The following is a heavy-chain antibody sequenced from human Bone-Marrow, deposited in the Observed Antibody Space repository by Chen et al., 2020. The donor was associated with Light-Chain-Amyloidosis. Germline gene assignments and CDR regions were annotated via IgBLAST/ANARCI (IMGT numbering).Heavy chain of an antibody. CDR1: GYTFPDSY. CDR2: VDPEDGKT. Sequence: EVKLAQSGPEVKTTGATVKIPCKVSGYTFPDSYFHWVQQAPGQGLEWVGFVDPEDGKTVYAEKFQGRVTITADTSTATVYMQLSSLRSADTAVYYCATEFGITGLGAAYWGQGTLVTVSS. D-gene: IGHD1-20*01. V-gene: IGHV1-69-2*01. J-gene: IGHJ4*02. CDR3: ATEFGITGLGAAY.